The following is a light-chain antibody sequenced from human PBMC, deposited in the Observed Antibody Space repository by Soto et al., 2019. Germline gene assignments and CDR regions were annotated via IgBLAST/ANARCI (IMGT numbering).Light chain of an antibody. V-gene: IGKV1-5*03. CDR1: QTISSW. CDR2: KAS. J-gene: IGKJ1*01. Sequence: DIQITQSPSTLSGSVGDRVTITCRASQTISSWLAWYQQKPGKAPKLLIYKASTLKSGVPSRFSGSGSGTEFTLTISSLQPDDCATYYCQHYNSYAEAFGQGTKVELK. CDR3: QHYNSYAEA.